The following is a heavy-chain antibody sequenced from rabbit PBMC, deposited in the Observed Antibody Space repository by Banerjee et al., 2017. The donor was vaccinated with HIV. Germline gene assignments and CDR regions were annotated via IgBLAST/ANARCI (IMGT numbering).Heavy chain of an antibody. CDR1: GFSFSNKYV. Sequence: QEQLEESGGDLVKPEGSLTLTCTASGFSFSNKYVMCWVRQAPGKGLEWIACINTISGDTVYATWAKGRFTISKASWTTVTLQMTSLTAADTATYFCARDGGLYSLDLWGPGTLVTVS. V-gene: IGHV1S45*01. CDR2: INTISGDT. D-gene: IGHD3-1*01. CDR3: ARDGGLYSLDL. J-gene: IGHJ6*01.